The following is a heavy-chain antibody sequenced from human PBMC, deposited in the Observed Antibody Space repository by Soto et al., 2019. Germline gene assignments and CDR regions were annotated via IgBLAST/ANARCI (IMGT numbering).Heavy chain of an antibody. CDR2: FDPEDGET. D-gene: IGHD3-22*01. V-gene: IGHV1-24*01. J-gene: IGHJ3*01. Sequence: VQLVQSVAAVKKPRASVKVSCKFSGYTLTELSMHWVRQAPGKGLEWMGRFDPEDGETIYAQKFQGRVTMTEDTSTDTAYVELGSLRSDDTDVYYCATDSSGYYDAWGQGTMVTVSS. CDR1: GYTLTELS. CDR3: ATDSSGYYDA.